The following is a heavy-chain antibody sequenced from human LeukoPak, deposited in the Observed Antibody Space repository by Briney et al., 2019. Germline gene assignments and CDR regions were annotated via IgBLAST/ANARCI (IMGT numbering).Heavy chain of an antibody. CDR1: GYTFTGYY. D-gene: IGHD2-2*01. Sequence: ASVKVSCKASGYTFTGYYVHWVRQAPGQGLEWMGWINPNSGGTNCAQKFQGRGTMTRDTSISTAYMELSRLRSDDTAVYYCARDIVVVPAAMSEPDYWGQGTLVTVSS. CDR2: INPNSGGT. J-gene: IGHJ4*02. V-gene: IGHV1-2*02. CDR3: ARDIVVVPAAMSEPDY.